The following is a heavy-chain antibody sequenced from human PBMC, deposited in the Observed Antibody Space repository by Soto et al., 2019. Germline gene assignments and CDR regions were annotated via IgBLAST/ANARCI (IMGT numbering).Heavy chain of an antibody. J-gene: IGHJ3*02. CDR3: ATRDDSSGYYLSGAFDI. D-gene: IGHD3-22*01. CDR2: ISAYNGNT. CDR1: GYTFTSYG. Sequence: RASVKVSCKASGYTFTSYGISWVRQAHGQGLEWMGWISAYNGNTNYAQKLQGRVTMTTDTSTSTAYMELRSLRSDDTAVYYCATRDDSSGYYLSGAFDIWGQGTMVTVSS. V-gene: IGHV1-18*01.